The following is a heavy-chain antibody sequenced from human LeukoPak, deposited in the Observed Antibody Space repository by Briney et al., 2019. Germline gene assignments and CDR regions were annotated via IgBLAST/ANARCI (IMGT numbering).Heavy chain of an antibody. Sequence: ASVKVSCKASGYTFTNYDISWVRQAPGQGLEWMGWISVYNGNTNYAQKVQGGVTMTTDTSTSTAYMELRSLKSDDTAVYYCARVYSSGWCLDYWAQGTLVTVSS. CDR1: GYTFTNYD. CDR3: ARVYSSGWCLDY. J-gene: IGHJ4*02. CDR2: ISVYNGNT. D-gene: IGHD6-19*01. V-gene: IGHV1-18*01.